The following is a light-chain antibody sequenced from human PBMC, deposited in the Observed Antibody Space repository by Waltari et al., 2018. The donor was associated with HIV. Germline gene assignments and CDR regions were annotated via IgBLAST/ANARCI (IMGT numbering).Light chain of an antibody. CDR1: QRVSSSY. V-gene: IGKV3-20*01. Sequence: EIVLTQSPGTLSLSPGESATLSCRASQRVSSSYLAWYQPKPGTAPRLLIYGASSRATGIPDRFRGSGSGTDFTLTISRLEPEDFAVFYCEHYSNTPWTFGQGTKVEI. CDR2: GAS. CDR3: EHYSNTPWT. J-gene: IGKJ1*01.